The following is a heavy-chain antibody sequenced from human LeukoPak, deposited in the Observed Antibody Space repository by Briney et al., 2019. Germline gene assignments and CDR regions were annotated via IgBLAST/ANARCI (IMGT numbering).Heavy chain of an antibody. CDR1: DDSISDYY. D-gene: IGHD3-3*01. CDR3: ARKEWVPYYFDS. CDR2: FHNSGTS. J-gene: IGHJ4*02. V-gene: IGHV4-59*01. Sequence: SETLSLTCTVSDDSISDYYRGWIRQPPGKGLEWIGYFHNSGTSTYNPSLKSRVTISADTSKNQFSLKLSSVTAADTAVYYCARKEWVPYYFDSWGQGALVTVSS.